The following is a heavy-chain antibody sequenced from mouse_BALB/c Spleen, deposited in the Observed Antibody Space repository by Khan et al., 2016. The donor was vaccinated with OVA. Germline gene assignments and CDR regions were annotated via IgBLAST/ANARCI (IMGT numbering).Heavy chain of an antibody. J-gene: IGHJ4*01. Sequence: QVQLKQSGPGLVAPSQSLSITCTISGFSLANYGVHWVRQPPGKGLEWLVLMWGDGSTSYNSVLKSRLPVSTDNSRSQVFLKMNSLQTDDTARYCCARQPYYHYNGMDYWGQGTSVTVAS. D-gene: IGHD2-10*01. CDR2: MWGDGST. CDR3: ARQPYYHYNGMDY. V-gene: IGHV2-6-1*01. CDR1: GFSLANYG.